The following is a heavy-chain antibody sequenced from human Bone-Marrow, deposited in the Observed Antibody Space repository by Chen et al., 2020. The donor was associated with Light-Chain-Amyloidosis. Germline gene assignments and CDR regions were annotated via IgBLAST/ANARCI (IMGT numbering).Heavy chain of an antibody. CDR3: ARDVDYDSSGYSAP. J-gene: IGHJ5*02. Sequence: QVQLVQSGAEVKKPGASVQVSCKASGYTFTGNYMHWVRQAPGQGLEWMGWINPSSGGTNYAQKFQGRVTMTRDTSISTAYMELSRLRSGDTAVYYCARDVDYDSSGYSAPWGQGTLVTVSS. V-gene: IGHV1-2*02. D-gene: IGHD3-22*01. CDR2: INPSSGGT. CDR1: GYTFTGNY.